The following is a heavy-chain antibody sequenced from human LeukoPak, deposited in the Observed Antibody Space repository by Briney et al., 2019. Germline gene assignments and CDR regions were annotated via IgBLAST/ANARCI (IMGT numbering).Heavy chain of an antibody. J-gene: IGHJ4*02. Sequence: SETLTLTCTVSGGSINSYYWSWIRQPPGKGLEWIGYIYYSGSTNYNPSLKSRVTMSVDTSKNQFSLKLSSVTAADTAVYYCARLRSTSGRPLDYWGQGTLVTVSS. D-gene: IGHD2-2*01. V-gene: IGHV4-59*01. CDR3: ARLRSTSGRPLDY. CDR1: GGSINSYY. CDR2: IYYSGST.